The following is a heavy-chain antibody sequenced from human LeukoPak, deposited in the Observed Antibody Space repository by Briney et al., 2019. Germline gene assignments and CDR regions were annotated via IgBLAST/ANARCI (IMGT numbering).Heavy chain of an antibody. CDR3: PSEGASPGY. CDR1: GFTFSSYW. CDR2: ISNDGSSM. V-gene: IGHV3-74*01. J-gene: IGHJ6*04. Sequence: PGGSLRLSCVASGFTFSSYWMHWVRQAPGKGLVWVSRISNDGSSMNYADSVKGRFTISRDNAKNTLFLQMNSLRVEDTAVYYCPSEGASPGYWGKGTPVTVSS. D-gene: IGHD6-13*01.